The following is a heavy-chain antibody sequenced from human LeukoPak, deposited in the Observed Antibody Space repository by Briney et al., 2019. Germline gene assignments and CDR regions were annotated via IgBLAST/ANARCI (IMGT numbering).Heavy chain of an antibody. J-gene: IGHJ4*02. Sequence: ASVKVSCKASGYTFTGYYMHWVRQAPGQGLEWMGRINPNSGGTNYAQKFQGRVTMTGDTSISTAYMELSRLRSDDTAVYYCVGYYDSSGYQWSGDGGDYWGQGTLVTVSS. D-gene: IGHD3-22*01. CDR3: VGYYDSSGYQWSGDGGDY. V-gene: IGHV1-2*06. CDR1: GYTFTGYY. CDR2: INPNSGGT.